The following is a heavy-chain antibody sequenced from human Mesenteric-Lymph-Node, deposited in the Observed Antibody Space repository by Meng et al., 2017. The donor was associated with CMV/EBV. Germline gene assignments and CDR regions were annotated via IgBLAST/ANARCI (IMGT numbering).Heavy chain of an antibody. J-gene: IGHJ4*02. CDR3: ARLPLGDWYFDY. Sequence: GESLKISCVASGFTFGNYVMSWVRQAPGRGLEWVSGVGVRGSPTYYADSVKGRFTISRDNFENTLYLQLNSLRAEDTALYYCARLPLGDWYFDYWGQGTPVTVSS. D-gene: IGHD3/OR15-3a*01. V-gene: IGHV3-23*01. CDR1: GFTFGNYV. CDR2: VGVRGSPT.